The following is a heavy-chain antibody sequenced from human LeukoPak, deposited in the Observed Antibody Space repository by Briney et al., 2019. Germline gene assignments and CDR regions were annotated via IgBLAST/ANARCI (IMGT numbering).Heavy chain of an antibody. Sequence: GGSLRLSCAASGFTFSNYWMSWVRQAPGKGLERVANIKQDGSEKYYVDSAKGRFTISRDNAKNSLYLQMTSLRAEDTAVYYCARWGISGQLDYWGQGTLVTVSS. CDR1: GFTFSNYW. J-gene: IGHJ4*02. D-gene: IGHD6-19*01. CDR3: ARWGISGQLDY. CDR2: IKQDGSEK. V-gene: IGHV3-7*05.